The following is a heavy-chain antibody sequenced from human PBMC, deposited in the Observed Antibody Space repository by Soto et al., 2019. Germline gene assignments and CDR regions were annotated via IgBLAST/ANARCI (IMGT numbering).Heavy chain of an antibody. CDR2: IYYTGKT. V-gene: IGHV4-30-4*01. CDR3: GRDLTSNANCVDP. Sequence: SETLSLTCSVSGDYIHVGGYYWTWIRQRPGKGLEWMGYIYYTGKTYYNPSLESRLTMSVDRSKNQFSLRLTSVTAADTAVYFCGRDLTSNANCVDPWGQGTLVTVSS. CDR1: GDYIHVGGYY. D-gene: IGHD2-2*01. J-gene: IGHJ5*02.